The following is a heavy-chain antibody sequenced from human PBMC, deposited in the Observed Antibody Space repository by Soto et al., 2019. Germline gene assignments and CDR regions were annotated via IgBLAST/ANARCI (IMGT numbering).Heavy chain of an antibody. CDR3: ARAQQYCSGGPCSHYFYGMDV. V-gene: IGHV3-30*03. J-gene: IGHJ6*02. Sequence: QVQLVESGGGVVQPGRSLRLSCAASEITFSSNAMHWVRQAPGKGLEWVAVISYDGSNKYYADSVKGRFTISRDNAKHTLDLQMNSLSADDTAVYSCARAQQYCSGGPCSHYFYGMDVWGQGTTVTVSS. CDR2: ISYDGSNK. D-gene: IGHD2-15*01. CDR1: EITFSSNA.